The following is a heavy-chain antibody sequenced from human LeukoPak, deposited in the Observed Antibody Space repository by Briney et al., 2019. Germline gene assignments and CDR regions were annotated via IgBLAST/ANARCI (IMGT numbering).Heavy chain of an antibody. V-gene: IGHV3-49*04. J-gene: IGHJ4*02. CDR1: GFTFGDYA. Sequence: TGGSLRLSCTASGFTFGDYAMSWVRQAPGKGLEWVGFIRSKGYGGTPGYAASVRGRFTVSRDDSKGIAYLQMSSLKTEDTAAYYCARAGKRDIVVVPAAHDYWGQGTLVTVSS. CDR3: ARAGKRDIVVVPAAHDY. D-gene: IGHD2-2*01. CDR2: IRSKGYGGTP.